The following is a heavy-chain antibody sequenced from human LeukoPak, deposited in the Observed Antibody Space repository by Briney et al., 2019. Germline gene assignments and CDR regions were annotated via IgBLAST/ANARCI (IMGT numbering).Heavy chain of an antibody. D-gene: IGHD3-3*01. Sequence: GGSLRLSCAASGFTFSSYAMHWVRQAPGKGQEWVAVISYDGSNKYYADSVKSRFTISRDNSKNNLYLQMNSLRAEDTAVYYCARDLVRRLLYHFDYWGQGTLVTVSS. CDR1: GFTFSSYA. CDR3: ARDLVRRLLYHFDY. CDR2: ISYDGSNK. V-gene: IGHV3-30-3*01. J-gene: IGHJ4*02.